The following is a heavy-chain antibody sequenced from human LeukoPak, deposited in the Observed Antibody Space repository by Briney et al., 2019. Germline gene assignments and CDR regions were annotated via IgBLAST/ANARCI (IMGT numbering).Heavy chain of an antibody. CDR1: GFIFSSYV. J-gene: IGHJ4*02. CDR2: ISYDGSGE. Sequence: PGGSLRLSSAASGFIFSSYVIHWDRQAPGKGLEWVAVISYDGSGEYYTDSVKGRFTIYRDNSKNTLYLQMNSLRTEDTAVYYCARVPYVSGTFDYWGQGTLVTVSS. D-gene: IGHD3-10*01. V-gene: IGHV3-30-3*01. CDR3: ARVPYVSGTFDY.